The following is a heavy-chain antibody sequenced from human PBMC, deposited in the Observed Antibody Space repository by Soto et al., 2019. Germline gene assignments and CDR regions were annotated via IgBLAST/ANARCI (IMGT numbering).Heavy chain of an antibody. CDR3: ARDGRKELWAEGLNAMDV. Sequence: QVQLVQPGPEVKKPGASVNVSCKASAYSYTSYGISWVRQAPGQGLEWMGWISAYNGQTNYAQKFRGRVTFTTDASTSTAFMQLRSLRSDDTAMYYCARDGRKELWAEGLNAMDVWGQGTTVTV. CDR2: ISAYNGQT. CDR1: AYSYTSYG. J-gene: IGHJ6*02. D-gene: IGHD3-16*01. V-gene: IGHV1-18*01.